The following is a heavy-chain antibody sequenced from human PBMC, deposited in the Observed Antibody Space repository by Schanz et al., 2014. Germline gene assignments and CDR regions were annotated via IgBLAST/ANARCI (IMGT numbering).Heavy chain of an antibody. CDR3: ARVRAYDYGAEAHGMDV. Sequence: VQLVESGGGLVKPGGSLRLSCAASEFSFSSFGMNWVRQAPGKGLEWVSYISSSSSTIYYAASVKGRFTIARDNAKNSLYLQMNSLRAEDTAVYYCARVRAYDYGAEAHGMDVWGHGTTVTFSS. J-gene: IGHJ6*02. V-gene: IGHV3-48*04. CDR2: ISSSSSTI. CDR1: EFSFSSFG. D-gene: IGHD4-17*01.